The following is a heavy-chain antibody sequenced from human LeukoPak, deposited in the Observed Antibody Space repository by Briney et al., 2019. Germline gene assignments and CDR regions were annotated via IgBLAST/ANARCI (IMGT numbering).Heavy chain of an antibody. CDR1: GFTFGDYA. J-gene: IGHJ6*02. Sequence: GGSLRLSCTASGFTFGDYAMSWVRQAPGKGLEWVGFIRSKAYGGTTEYAASVKGRFTISRDDSKSIAYLQMNSLKTEDTAVYYCTRDEDCSGGSCYSSGLYYYYGMDVWGQGTTVTVFS. D-gene: IGHD2-15*01. CDR2: IRSKAYGGTT. CDR3: TRDEDCSGGSCYSSGLYYYYGMDV. V-gene: IGHV3-49*04.